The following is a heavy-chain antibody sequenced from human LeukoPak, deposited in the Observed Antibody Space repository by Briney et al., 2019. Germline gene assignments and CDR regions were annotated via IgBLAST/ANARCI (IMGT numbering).Heavy chain of an antibody. V-gene: IGHV3-33*01. J-gene: IGHJ4*02. D-gene: IGHD5-24*01. CDR3: ARSRYNLDY. Sequence: GGPLRLSCAVSGFTFSSYDMHWVRQAPGKGPEWVAIIRYDGSNENYAEFVKGRFTISRDNSKKTLYLQMNSLRAEDTAVYYCARSRYNLDYWGQGTLVTVSS. CDR2: IRYDGSNE. CDR1: GFTFSSYD.